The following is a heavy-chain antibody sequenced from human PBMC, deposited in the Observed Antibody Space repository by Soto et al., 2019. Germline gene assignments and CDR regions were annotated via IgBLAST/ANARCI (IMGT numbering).Heavy chain of an antibody. V-gene: IGHV4-59*12. Sequence: PSETLSLTCTVSGGSISSYYWSWIRQPPGKGLEWIGYIYYSGSTNYNPSLESRVTTSVDTSKNQFSLKLSSVTAADTAVYYCARGPLLRFLEWLSEKHWFDPWGQGTLVTVSS. J-gene: IGHJ5*02. D-gene: IGHD3-3*01. CDR2: IYYSGST. CDR3: ARGPLLRFLEWLSEKHWFDP. CDR1: GGSISSYY.